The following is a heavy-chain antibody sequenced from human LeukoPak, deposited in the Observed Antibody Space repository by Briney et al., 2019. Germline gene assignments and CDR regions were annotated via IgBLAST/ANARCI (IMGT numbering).Heavy chain of an antibody. CDR2: IYYSGST. V-gene: IGHV4-59*01. D-gene: IGHD6-19*01. CDR3: ARAPAITSGWFPFDF. CDR1: GGSISRNY. J-gene: IGHJ4*02. Sequence: SETLSLTCTVSGGSISRNYWSWIRQPPAKGLDWIGYIYYSGSTNYNPSLNSRVTISVDTSKNQFSLKLSSVTVADTAVYYCARAPAITSGWFPFDFWGQGTLVTVSS.